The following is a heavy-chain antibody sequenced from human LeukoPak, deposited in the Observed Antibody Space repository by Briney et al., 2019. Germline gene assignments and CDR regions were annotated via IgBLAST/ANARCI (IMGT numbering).Heavy chain of an antibody. V-gene: IGHV1-2*02. CDR3: ARVRPPARNYDFWSGYYPFDAFDI. D-gene: IGHD3-3*01. CDR2: INPNSGGT. CDR1: GYTFTGYY. J-gene: IGHJ3*02. Sequence: ASVKVSCKASGYTFTGYYMHWVRQAPGQGLEWMGWINPNSGGTNYAQKFQGRVTMTRDTSISTAYMELSRPRSDDTAVYYCARVRPPARNYDFWSGYYPFDAFDIWGQGTMATVSS.